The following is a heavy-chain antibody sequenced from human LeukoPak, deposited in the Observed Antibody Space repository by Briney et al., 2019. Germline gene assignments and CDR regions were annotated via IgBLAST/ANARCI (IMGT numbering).Heavy chain of an antibody. J-gene: IGHJ4*02. CDR3: FDS. V-gene: IGHV4-59*01. CDR2: NLFSGVA. CDR1: SGAISNYY. Sequence: SETPSLTCIGSSGAISNYYWSWFRQPPGKGLEWIGYNLFSGVAKQKPSLQSRATISLDTSNEFSLKPASVPAADTALSGGFDSWGQGTPVTVSS. D-gene: IGHD2-8*02.